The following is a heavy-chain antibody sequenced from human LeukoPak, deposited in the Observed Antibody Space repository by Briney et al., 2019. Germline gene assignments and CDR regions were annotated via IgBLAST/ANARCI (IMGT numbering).Heavy chain of an antibody. D-gene: IGHD6-13*01. V-gene: IGHV4-61*01. J-gene: IGHJ4*02. CDR3: ARSSGSSWDPPDY. CDR2: IYYSGST. CDR1: GGSVSSGSYY. Sequence: SETLSLTCTVSGGSVSSGSYYWSWIRQPPEKGLEWIGYIYYSGSTNYNPSLKGRVTISVDTSKNQFSLKLSSVTAADTAVYYCARSSGSSWDPPDYWGQGTLVTVSS.